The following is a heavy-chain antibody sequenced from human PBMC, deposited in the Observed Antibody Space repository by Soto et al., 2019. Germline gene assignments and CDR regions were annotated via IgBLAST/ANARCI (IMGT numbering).Heavy chain of an antibody. CDR2: INHSGST. CDR3: ARGLEMNYGMDV. D-gene: IGHD1-1*01. CDR1: GGSISSYY. Sequence: PSETLSLTCTVSGGSISSYYWSWIRQPPGKGLEWIGEINHSGSTNYNPSLKSRVTISVDTSKNQFSLKLSSVTAADTAVYYCARGLEMNYGMDVWGQGTTVTVSS. J-gene: IGHJ6*02. V-gene: IGHV4-34*01.